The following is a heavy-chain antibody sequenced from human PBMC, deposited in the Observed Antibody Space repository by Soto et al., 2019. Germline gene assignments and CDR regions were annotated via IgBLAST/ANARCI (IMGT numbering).Heavy chain of an antibody. CDR3: AREGIHSSNWYLDN. V-gene: IGHV3-33*01. D-gene: IGHD6-13*01. J-gene: IGHJ4*02. CDR1: GFSFSGYG. CDR2: IWHDGTHI. Sequence: PGGSLRLSCAASGFSFSGYGMHWVRQAPGRGLEWVAVIWHDGTHIYCRDSVKGRFTISRDNSNDTLFLQMNSLRAEDTAIYYCAREGIHSSNWYLDNWGQGTLVPVYS.